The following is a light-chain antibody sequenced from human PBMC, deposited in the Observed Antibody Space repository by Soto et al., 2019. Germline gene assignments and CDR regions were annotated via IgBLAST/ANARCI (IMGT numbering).Light chain of an antibody. CDR3: MQGTHWPWT. CDR2: QVS. J-gene: IGKJ1*01. V-gene: IGKV2-30*01. CDR1: QSPLYSDGNTY. Sequence: DFVMTQSPPSLPVTLGQPSSISCRSSQSPLYSDGNTYLSWFQQRPGQSPRRLIYQVSNRDSGVPERFRGSGSGTDFTLKISRVEAEDVGVYYCMQGTHWPWTFGQGTKVDIK.